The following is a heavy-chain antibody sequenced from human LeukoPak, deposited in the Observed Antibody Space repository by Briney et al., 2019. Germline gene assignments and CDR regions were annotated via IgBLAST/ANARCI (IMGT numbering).Heavy chain of an antibody. Sequence: GGSLRLSCAASGFTFSTYGMHWVRQAPGEGLEWVAFIRYDGSHKYYADSVKGRFTTSRDDSKYTLYLQMNSLRVEDTAVYYCAKDLLRDRWFGESWGQGTLVTVSS. CDR3: AKDLLRDRWFGES. J-gene: IGHJ5*02. CDR2: IRYDGSHK. D-gene: IGHD3-10*01. V-gene: IGHV3-30*02. CDR1: GFTFSTYG.